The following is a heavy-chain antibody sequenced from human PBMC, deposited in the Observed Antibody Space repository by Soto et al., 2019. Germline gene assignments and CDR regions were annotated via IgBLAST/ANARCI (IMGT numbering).Heavy chain of an antibody. Sequence: SETLSLTCTVSGDSISTDYWSWIRQPPGKGLEWIGFIYYSGSTNYNPSLKSRVTISADTSKNQFSLKLSSVTAADTAVYYCARDRWFDPWGQGTLVTVSS. CDR3: ARDRWFDP. V-gene: IGHV4-59*01. J-gene: IGHJ5*02. CDR1: GDSISTDY. CDR2: IYYSGST.